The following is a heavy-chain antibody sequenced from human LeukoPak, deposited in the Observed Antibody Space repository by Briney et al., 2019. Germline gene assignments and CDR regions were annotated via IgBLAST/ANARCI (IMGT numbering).Heavy chain of an antibody. CDR2: INPNSGGT. CDR1: GYTFTGYY. V-gene: IGHV1-2*02. CDR3: AIRYSSGPYYFDY. Sequence: ASVKVSCKASGYTFTGYYMHWVRQAPGQGLEWMGWINPNSGGTNYAQKFQGRVTMTRDTSISTAYMELSRLRSEDTAVYYCAIRYSSGPYYFDYWGQGTLVTVSS. D-gene: IGHD6-19*01. J-gene: IGHJ4*02.